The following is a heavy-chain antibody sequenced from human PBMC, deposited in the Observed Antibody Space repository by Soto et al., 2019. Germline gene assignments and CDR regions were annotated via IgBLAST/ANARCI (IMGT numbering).Heavy chain of an antibody. Sequence: ASVKVSCKASGYTFTSYYMHWVRQAPGQGLEWMGIINPSGGSTSYAQKFQGRVTMTRDTSTSTVYMELSSLRSEDTAVYYCARGDSSGYYHSDYDAFDIWGQGTMVTVSS. CDR3: ARGDSSGYYHSDYDAFDI. D-gene: IGHD3-22*01. CDR1: GYTFTSYY. CDR2: INPSGGST. V-gene: IGHV1-46*01. J-gene: IGHJ3*02.